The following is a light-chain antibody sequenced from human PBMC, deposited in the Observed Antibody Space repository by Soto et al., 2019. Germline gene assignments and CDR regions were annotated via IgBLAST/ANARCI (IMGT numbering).Light chain of an antibody. CDR1: SSDVGSYNL. CDR2: EAF. J-gene: IGLJ1*01. V-gene: IGLV2-23*01. Sequence: SALTKPSSVSGSPGQSITISCTGTSSDVGSYNLVSWYQQHPGTAPKLMIYEAFKRPSGVSNRFSGSKSGDTASLTISGLQAEDEADYCCCSYAGSTTLYVFGTGTKVTVL. CDR3: CSYAGSTTLYV.